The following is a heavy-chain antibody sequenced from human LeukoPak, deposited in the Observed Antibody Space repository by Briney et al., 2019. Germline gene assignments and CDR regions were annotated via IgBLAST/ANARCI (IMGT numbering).Heavy chain of an antibody. CDR3: ARGARFFAYYDY. D-gene: IGHD2-21*01. Sequence: NTSETLSLTCAVYGGSFSGYYWSWIRQPPGRGLEWIGEINHSGSTNYNPSLKSRVTISVDTSKNQFSLKLSSVTAADTAMYYCARGARFFAYYDYWGQGTLVTVSS. CDR2: INHSGST. J-gene: IGHJ4*02. V-gene: IGHV4-34*01. CDR1: GGSFSGYY.